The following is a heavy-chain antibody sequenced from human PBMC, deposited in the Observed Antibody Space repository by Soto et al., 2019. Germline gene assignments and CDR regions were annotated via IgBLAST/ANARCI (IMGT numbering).Heavy chain of an antibody. D-gene: IGHD4-17*01. Sequence: QVQLVQSGAEVKKPGSSVKVSCKASGGTFSSYTISWVRQAPGQGLEWMGRIIPILGIANYAQKFQGRVTITADKSTSTAYIELSSLRSEDTAVYYCARSTTALDFDYWGQGTLVTVSS. CDR1: GGTFSSYT. V-gene: IGHV1-69*02. CDR3: ARSTTALDFDY. CDR2: IIPILGIA. J-gene: IGHJ4*02.